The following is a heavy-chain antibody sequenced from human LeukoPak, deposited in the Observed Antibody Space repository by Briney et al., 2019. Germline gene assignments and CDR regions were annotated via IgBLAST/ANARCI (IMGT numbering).Heavy chain of an antibody. V-gene: IGHV3-30-3*01. CDR3: VKEQNTGSYRVADY. Sequence: GRSLRLSCAASGFTFSSYAMHWVRQAPGKGLEWVAVISYDGSNKYYADSVKGRFTISRDNSKNALYLQMDSLRVEDTAVYYWVKEQNTGSYRVADYWGQGTLVTVSS. CDR2: ISYDGSNK. CDR1: GFTFSSYA. J-gene: IGHJ4*02. D-gene: IGHD7-27*01.